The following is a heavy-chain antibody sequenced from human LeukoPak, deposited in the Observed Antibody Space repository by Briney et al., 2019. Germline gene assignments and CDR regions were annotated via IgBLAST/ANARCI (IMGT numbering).Heavy chain of an antibody. CDR3: ATDLG. Sequence: GGSLRLSCAASGFTFSSYSMNWVRQAPGKGLEWVSSISSGSSYIYYADSVKGRFTISRDNARNMVYLQMNSLRAEDTTVYYCATDLGWGQGTLVTVSS. CDR2: ISSGSSYI. D-gene: IGHD4-17*01. J-gene: IGHJ4*02. CDR1: GFTFSSYS. V-gene: IGHV3-21*01.